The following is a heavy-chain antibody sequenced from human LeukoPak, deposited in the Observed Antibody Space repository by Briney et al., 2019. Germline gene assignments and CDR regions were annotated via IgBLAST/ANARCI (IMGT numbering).Heavy chain of an antibody. Sequence: SQTLSLTCAISGDSVSTNSVAWNWIRQSPSRGLEWLGRTSYRSKWYNDYAVSVKSRITITPNTSKNQFSLQLNSVTPEDTAVYYCAREAEITRFDYWGQGTLVTVSS. CDR2: TSYRSKWYN. V-gene: IGHV6-1*01. J-gene: IGHJ4*02. D-gene: IGHD5-24*01. CDR3: AREAEITRFDY. CDR1: GDSVSTNSVA.